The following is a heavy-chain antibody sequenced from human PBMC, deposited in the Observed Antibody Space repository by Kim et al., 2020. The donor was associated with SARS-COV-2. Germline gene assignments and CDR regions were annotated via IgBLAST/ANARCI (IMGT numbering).Heavy chain of an antibody. J-gene: IGHJ4*02. V-gene: IGHV3-21*01. CDR1: GFTFETYS. CDR2: ISDNSRHI. CDR3: ARVTYSIPDY. D-gene: IGHD6-13*01. Sequence: GGSLRLSCVASGFTFETYSMSWVRQAPGKGLEWVSSISDNSRHIYYADSVRGRFTISRDNARNSLFLQMNSLRVEDAGVYYCARVTYSIPDYWGQGTLV.